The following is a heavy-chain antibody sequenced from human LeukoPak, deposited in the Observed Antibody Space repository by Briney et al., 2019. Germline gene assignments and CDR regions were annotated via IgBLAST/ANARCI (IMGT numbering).Heavy chain of an antibody. J-gene: IGHJ4*02. CDR1: TFTLNNYW. Sequence: GGSLRLSCTASTFTLNNYWMSWVRQAPGEGLEWVAHIKQDGSEKYYVDSVKGRFTISRDNAKNSLYLQMNSLRAEDTAVYYCASRAGYTGSWSAFDYWGQGTLVTVSS. D-gene: IGHD6-13*01. CDR2: IKQDGSEK. CDR3: ASRAGYTGSWSAFDY. V-gene: IGHV3-7*05.